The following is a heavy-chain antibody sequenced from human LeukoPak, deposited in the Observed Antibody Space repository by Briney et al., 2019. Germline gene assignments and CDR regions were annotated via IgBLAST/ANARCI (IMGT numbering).Heavy chain of an antibody. CDR3: ATPNPLYSSRPFDY. D-gene: IGHD6-19*01. V-gene: IGHV1-18*01. CDR2: ISAYNGNT. Sequence: ASVKVSCKASGYTFTSYGISWVRQAPGQGLEWMGWISAYNGNTNYAQKLQGRVTMTTDTSTSTAYMELRSLRSEDTAVYYCATPNPLYSSRPFDYWGQGTLVTVSS. CDR1: GYTFTSYG. J-gene: IGHJ4*02.